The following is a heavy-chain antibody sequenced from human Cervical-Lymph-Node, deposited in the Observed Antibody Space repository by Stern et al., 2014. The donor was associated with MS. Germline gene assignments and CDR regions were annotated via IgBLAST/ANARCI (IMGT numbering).Heavy chain of an antibody. CDR2: IYYSGST. Sequence: VQLEESGPGLVKPSETLSLTCTVSGGSISSYYWSWIRQPPGKGLEWIGYIYYSGSTNYNPSLKSRVTISVDTSKNQFSLKLSSVTAADTAVYYCARVRGYSSSWYYFDYWGQGTLVTVSS. V-gene: IGHV4-59*01. CDR3: ARVRGYSSSWYYFDY. CDR1: GGSISSYY. J-gene: IGHJ4*02. D-gene: IGHD6-13*01.